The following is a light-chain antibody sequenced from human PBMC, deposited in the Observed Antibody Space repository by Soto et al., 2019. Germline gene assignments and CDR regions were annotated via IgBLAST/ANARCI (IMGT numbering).Light chain of an antibody. V-gene: IGLV1-40*01. CDR2: DNS. CDR1: SSNIWAGYD. J-gene: IGLJ2*01. CDR3: QSYDSSLSGVV. Sequence: QSVLTQPPSVSGAPGQRVTISCTGSSSNIWAGYDVHWYQQLPGTAPKLLIYDNSNRPSGVPDRFSGSKSGTSASLAITGLQAEDEADYYCQSYDSSLSGVVFGGGTKLTVL.